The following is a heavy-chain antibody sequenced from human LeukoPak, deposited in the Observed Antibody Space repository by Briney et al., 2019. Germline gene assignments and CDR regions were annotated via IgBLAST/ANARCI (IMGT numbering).Heavy chain of an antibody. CDR3: SSSDVPTVDY. CDR1: GFTFSSYW. V-gene: IGHV3-15*01. CDR2: IKSKTHGGTT. Sequence: GGSLRLSCAASGFTFSSYWMSWVRQAPGKGLEWVGRIKSKTHGGTTDYAAPVKGRFTISRDDSENTLYLQMNSLTTEDTAVYYCSSSDVPTVDYWGQGTLVTVSS. J-gene: IGHJ4*02. D-gene: IGHD2-2*01.